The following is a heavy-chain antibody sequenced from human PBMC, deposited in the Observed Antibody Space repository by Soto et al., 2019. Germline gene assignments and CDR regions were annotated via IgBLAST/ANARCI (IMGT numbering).Heavy chain of an antibody. CDR2: ISGAGLIT. CDR3: AKAKDYYFDSGTYNWFDP. CDR1: GFTFSNFA. V-gene: IGHV3-23*01. D-gene: IGHD3-22*01. Sequence: PGGSLRLSCAASGFTFSNFAMSWVRQAPGKGLEWVSSISGAGLITYYADSVRGRFTISRDNTRNTLYLQIDSLRAEDSGDYYCAKAKDYYFDSGTYNWFDPWGHGTLVTVSS. J-gene: IGHJ5*02.